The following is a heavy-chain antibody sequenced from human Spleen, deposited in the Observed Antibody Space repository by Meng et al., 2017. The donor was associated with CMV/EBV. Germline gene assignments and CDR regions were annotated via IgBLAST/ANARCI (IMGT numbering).Heavy chain of an antibody. J-gene: IGHJ6*02. CDR3: ARGNYYGMDV. V-gene: IGHV3-20*04. CDR2: INWNGDST. Sequence: GESLKISCAASGFTFDDYGMSWVRQAPGEGLEWVSGINWNGDSTGYADSVKGRFTISRDNAKNSLYLQMNSLRAEDTAVYYCARGNYYGMDVWGQGTTVTVSS. CDR1: GFTFDDYG.